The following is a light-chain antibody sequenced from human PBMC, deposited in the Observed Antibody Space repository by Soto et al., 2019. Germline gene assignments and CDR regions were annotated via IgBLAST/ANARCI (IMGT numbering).Light chain of an antibody. CDR2: EVS. CDR1: SSDVGGYNY. CDR3: SSYTSSSTPV. V-gene: IGLV2-14*01. Sequence: QSVLTQPASVSGSPGQSITISCTGTSSDVGGYNYVSWYQQHPGKAPKLMIYEVSNWPSGVSNRFSGSKSGNTASLTISGLQAEDEADYYCSSYTSSSTPVFGGGTKVTVL. J-gene: IGLJ2*01.